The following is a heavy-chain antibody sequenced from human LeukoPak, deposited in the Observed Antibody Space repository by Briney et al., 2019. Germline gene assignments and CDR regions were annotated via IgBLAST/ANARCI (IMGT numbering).Heavy chain of an antibody. CDR2: ISWNSGSI. CDR3: AKDSSSWYGDAFDI. Sequence: PGRSLRLSCAASGFTFDDYAMHWVRQAPGKGLEWASGISWNSGSIGYADSVKGRFTISRDNAKNSLYLQMNSLRAEDTALYYCAKDSSSWYGDAFDIWGQGTMVTVSS. V-gene: IGHV3-9*01. CDR1: GFTFDDYA. J-gene: IGHJ3*02. D-gene: IGHD6-13*01.